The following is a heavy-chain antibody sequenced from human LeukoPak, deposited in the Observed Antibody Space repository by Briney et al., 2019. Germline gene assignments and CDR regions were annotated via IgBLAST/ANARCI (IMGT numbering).Heavy chain of an antibody. Sequence: GGSLRLSCAASGLTFSSYGMNWVRQAPGKGLEWVSFISSSSSTIYYADSVKGRFTISRDNAKNSLYLQVNTLRAEDTAVYYCARASYYYGSGSYYFDYWGQGTLVTVSS. CDR1: GLTFSSYG. V-gene: IGHV3-48*01. CDR3: ARASYYYGSGSYYFDY. J-gene: IGHJ4*02. D-gene: IGHD3-10*01. CDR2: ISSSSSTI.